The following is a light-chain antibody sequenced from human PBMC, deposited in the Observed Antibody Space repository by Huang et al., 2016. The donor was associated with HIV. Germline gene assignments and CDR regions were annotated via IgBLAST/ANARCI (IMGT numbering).Light chain of an antibody. CDR2: AAS. J-gene: IGKJ3*01. CDR1: QGIANY. CDR3: QKYHSAPFT. V-gene: IGKV1-27*01. Sequence: DIQMTQSPSSLSASVGDRVTITYRASQGIANYLAWYQQKPGKVPKLLIYAASTFQSGVPSRFSGSGSGTDFTLTISSLQPEDVATYYCQKYHSAPFTVGPGTKVDIK.